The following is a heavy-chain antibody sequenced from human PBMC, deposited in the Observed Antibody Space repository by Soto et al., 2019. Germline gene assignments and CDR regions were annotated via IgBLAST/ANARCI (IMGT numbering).Heavy chain of an antibody. CDR1: GFTFSSYA. D-gene: IGHD3-22*01. CDR3: AKGYGSSGYLSYFDF. CDR2: ISGSGGST. V-gene: IGHV3-23*01. Sequence: GGSLRLSCAASGFTFSSYAMSWVRQAPGKGLEWVSAISGSGGSTYYADSVKGRFTISRDNSKNTLYLQMNSLRAEDTAVYYCAKGYGSSGYLSYFDFWGQGIMVTVSS. J-gene: IGHJ4*02.